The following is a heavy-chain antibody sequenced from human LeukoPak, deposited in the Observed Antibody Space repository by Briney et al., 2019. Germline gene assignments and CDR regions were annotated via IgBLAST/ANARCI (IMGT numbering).Heavy chain of an antibody. Sequence: GGSLRLSCAASGFTFSSYAMSWVRQAPGKGLEWVSAISGSGGSTYYADSVKGRFTISRDNSKNTLYLQMNSLRAEGTAVYYCAKTSEPLTTVTRYFDYWGQGTLVTVSS. V-gene: IGHV3-23*01. CDR2: ISGSGGST. D-gene: IGHD4-17*01. J-gene: IGHJ4*02. CDR1: GFTFSSYA. CDR3: AKTSEPLTTVTRYFDY.